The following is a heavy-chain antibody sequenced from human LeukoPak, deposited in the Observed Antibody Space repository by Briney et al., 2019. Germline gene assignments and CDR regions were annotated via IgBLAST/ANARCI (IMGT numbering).Heavy chain of an antibody. V-gene: IGHV3-11*04. CDR1: GLTYDNAW. Sequence: GGSLRLACAASGLTYDNAWMSWIRQAAGKGPGWVSYISNSSITIYDADSVKGRFTTCRSNTNTLLFLQRNSLRAEDTAVYYCARRLTSAPFFDYWGQGTLVTVSS. D-gene: IGHD6-25*01. CDR2: ISNSSITI. CDR3: ARRLTSAPFFDY. J-gene: IGHJ4*02.